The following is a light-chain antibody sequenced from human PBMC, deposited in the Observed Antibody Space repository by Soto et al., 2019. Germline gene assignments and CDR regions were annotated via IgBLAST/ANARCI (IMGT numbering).Light chain of an antibody. CDR2: DAS. J-gene: IGKJ3*01. Sequence: EIVLTQSPATLSLSPGQRATLSCRASQSVSNYLAWYQQKPGQAPRLLIYDASNRSTGIPARFSGSGSGTDFTLTISSLEPEDFAVYYCQQRSNWPPVFTFGPGTKVDIK. CDR3: QQRSNWPPVFT. CDR1: QSVSNY. V-gene: IGKV3-11*01.